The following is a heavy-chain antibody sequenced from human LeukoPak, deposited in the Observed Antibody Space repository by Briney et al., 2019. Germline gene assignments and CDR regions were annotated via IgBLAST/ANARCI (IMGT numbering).Heavy chain of an antibody. D-gene: IGHD6-19*01. CDR1: GGSISRYY. Sequence: AETLSLTCTVSGGSISRYYWSCTRQPAGEGGVWNGRIYTSGRTNYNPSLKSRVTMSVDTSKNQFSLKLSSVTAADTAVYYCARVALAGAFDIWGQGTMVTVSS. V-gene: IGHV4-4*07. J-gene: IGHJ3*02. CDR3: ARVALAGAFDI. CDR2: IYTSGRT.